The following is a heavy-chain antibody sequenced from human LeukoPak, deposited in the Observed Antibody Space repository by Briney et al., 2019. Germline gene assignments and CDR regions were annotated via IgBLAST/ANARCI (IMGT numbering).Heavy chain of an antibody. D-gene: IGHD3-10*01. CDR1: GYNFSGYY. V-gene: IGHV1-2*02. CDR3: ARVPDYYGSGSLNN. CDR2: INPKSGGT. Sequence: ASVKVSCKTSGYNFSGYYMHWVRQAPGQGLEWMGWINPKSGGTNYAQKFQGRVTMTRDTSISTAYMELSRLRSDDTAVYYCARVPDYYGSGSLNNWGQGTLVTVSS. J-gene: IGHJ4*02.